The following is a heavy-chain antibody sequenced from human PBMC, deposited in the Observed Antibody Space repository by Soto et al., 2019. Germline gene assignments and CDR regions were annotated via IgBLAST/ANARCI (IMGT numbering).Heavy chain of an antibody. CDR3: ARGRGIRWELLPAFDI. CDR2: INHSGST. D-gene: IGHD1-26*01. V-gene: IGHV4-34*01. Sequence: SETLSLTCAVYGGSFSGYYWSWIRQPPGKGLEWIGEINHSGSTNYNPSLKSRVTISVDTSKNQFSLKLSSVTAADTAVYYCARGRGIRWELLPAFDIWGQGTMVTVSS. J-gene: IGHJ3*02. CDR1: GGSFSGYY.